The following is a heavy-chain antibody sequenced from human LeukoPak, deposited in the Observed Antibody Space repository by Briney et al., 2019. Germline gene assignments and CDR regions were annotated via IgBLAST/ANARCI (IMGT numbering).Heavy chain of an antibody. CDR3: TKSLDSSGYYGEQN. V-gene: IGHV3-23*01. CDR1: GFTFSSYA. Sequence: QPGGSLRLSCAASGFTFSSYAMSWVRQAPGKGLEWVSDINGSGDRTYYADSAKGRFTISRDNSKNTLYLQKNSLRVEGTAVYYCTKSLDSSGYYGEQNWGQGALVTVSS. CDR2: INGSGDRT. D-gene: IGHD3-22*01. J-gene: IGHJ4*02.